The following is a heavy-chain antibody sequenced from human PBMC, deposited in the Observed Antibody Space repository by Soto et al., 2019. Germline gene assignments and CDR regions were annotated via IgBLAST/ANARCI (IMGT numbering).Heavy chain of an antibody. Sequence: GGSPRLSCAASGFTFSSYGMHWVRQAPGKGLEWVAVISYDGSNKYYADSVKGRFTISRDNSKNTLYLQMNSLRAEDTAVYYCAKGGTSSSWYAHYYYYGMDVWGQGTTVTVSS. CDR1: GFTFSSYG. V-gene: IGHV3-30*18. D-gene: IGHD6-13*01. CDR3: AKGGTSSSWYAHYYYYGMDV. J-gene: IGHJ6*02. CDR2: ISYDGSNK.